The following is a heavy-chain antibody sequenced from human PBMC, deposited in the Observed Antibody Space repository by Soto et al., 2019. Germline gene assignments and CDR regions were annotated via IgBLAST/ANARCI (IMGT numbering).Heavy chain of an antibody. Sequence: PGGSLRLSCASSGVTCSSYGMHLVRQATGKGLEWVAVIWYDGSNKYYADSVKGRFTISRDNSKNTLYLQMNSLRAEDTAVYYCARSRIVVPAALDYWGQGTLVTVSS. J-gene: IGHJ4*02. CDR2: IWYDGSNK. V-gene: IGHV3-33*01. CDR1: GVTCSSYG. CDR3: ARSRIVVPAALDY. D-gene: IGHD2-2*01.